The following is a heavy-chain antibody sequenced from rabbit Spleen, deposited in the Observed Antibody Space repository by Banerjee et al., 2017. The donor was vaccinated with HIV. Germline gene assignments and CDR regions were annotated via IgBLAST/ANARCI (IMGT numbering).Heavy chain of an antibody. CDR2: INAATGKP. CDR3: ASAYSDVYFNL. Sequence: QSLEESGGRLVQPGGSLTLSCKAYGFTISNYWMNWVRQAPGKGLEWIACINAATGKPVYATWAKGRFTISRTSSTTVTLQMTSLTAADTATYFCASAYSDVYFNLWGPGTLVTVS. CDR1: GFTISNYW. D-gene: IGHD6-1*01. J-gene: IGHJ4*01. V-gene: IGHV1S40*01.